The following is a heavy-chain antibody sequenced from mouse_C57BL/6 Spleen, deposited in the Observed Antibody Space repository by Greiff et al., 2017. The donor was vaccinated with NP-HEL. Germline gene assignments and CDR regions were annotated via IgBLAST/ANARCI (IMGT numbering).Heavy chain of an antibody. CDR3: AIEGFYSRFAY. D-gene: IGHD2-1*01. J-gene: IGHJ3*01. V-gene: IGHV1-74*01. CDR1: GYTFTSYW. Sequence: VQLQQPGAELVKPGASVKVSCKASGYTFTSYWMHWVKQRPGQGLEWIGRIHPSASDTNYNQKFKGKATLTVDKSSSTAYMQLSSLTSEDSAVYYCAIEGFYSRFAYWGQGTLVTVSA. CDR2: IHPSASDT.